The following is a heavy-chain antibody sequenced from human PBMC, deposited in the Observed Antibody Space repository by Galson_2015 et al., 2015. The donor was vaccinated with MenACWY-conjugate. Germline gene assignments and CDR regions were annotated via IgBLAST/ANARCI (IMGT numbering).Heavy chain of an antibody. J-gene: IGHJ4*02. CDR1: GFIFNNYW. CDR3: ARDLGILCCHKDCYSPY. CDR2: IKQDGSEK. V-gene: IGHV3-7*03. Sequence: SLRLSCAASGFIFNNYWMSWVRQVPGRGPEWVANIKQDGSEKDYVDSVRGRFTISRDNDKSSLFLQMNSLRVEDTAVDYCARDLGILCCHKDCYSPYCGQGTLLPVSS. D-gene: IGHD2-15*01.